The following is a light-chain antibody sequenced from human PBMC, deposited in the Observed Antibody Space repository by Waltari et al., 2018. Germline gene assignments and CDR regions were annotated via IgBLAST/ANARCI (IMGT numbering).Light chain of an antibody. CDR2: GST. V-gene: IGLV1-40*01. Sequence: QSVLTQPPSVSGAPGQRVTISCTGSGPNIGAGYAFPCYQQLPRPPPNPLRYGSTSRPVGVPARFFGSTSGTSASLAITGLQAEDEADYYCQSYDTSLSVVFGGGTKLTVL. J-gene: IGLJ3*02. CDR1: GPNIGAGYA. CDR3: QSYDTSLSVV.